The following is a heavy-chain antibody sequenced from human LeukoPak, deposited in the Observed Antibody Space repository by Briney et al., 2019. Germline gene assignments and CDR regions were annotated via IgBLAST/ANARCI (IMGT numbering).Heavy chain of an antibody. V-gene: IGHV3-53*01. D-gene: IGHD1-26*01. J-gene: IGHJ4*02. Sequence: GGSLRLSCAASGFTVSSNYMSWVRQAPGKGLEWVSVIYSGGSTYYADSVKGRFTISRDNSKNTLYLQMNNLRADDTAVYYCAKKGQADDNGKPDWGQGTLVTVSS. CDR3: AKKGQADDNGKPD. CDR2: IYSGGST. CDR1: GFTVSSNY.